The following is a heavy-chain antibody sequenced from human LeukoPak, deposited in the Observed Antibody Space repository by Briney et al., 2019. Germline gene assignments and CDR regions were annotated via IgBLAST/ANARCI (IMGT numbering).Heavy chain of an antibody. J-gene: IGHJ2*01. CDR1: GFTFSSYS. D-gene: IGHD6-19*01. Sequence: GGSLRLSCAASGFTFSSYSMNWVRQAPGKGLEWVSSISSSSSYMYYADSVKGRFTISRDNAKNSLYLQMNSLRAEDTAVYYCARESHSSDWNNWFFDLWGRGTLVTVSS. CDR2: ISSSSSYM. CDR3: ARESHSSDWNNWFFDL. V-gene: IGHV3-21*01.